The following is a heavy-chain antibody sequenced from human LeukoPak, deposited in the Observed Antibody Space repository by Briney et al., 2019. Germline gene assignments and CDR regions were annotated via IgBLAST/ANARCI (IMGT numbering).Heavy chain of an antibody. CDR2: IYGGGST. Sequence: GSLRLSCAATGLRVSSNFMSWVRQAPGKGLGWVSVIYGGGSTYYADSVKGRFTISRDTPKNTLYLQMNSLRVEDTAVYYCASWPVGWYGGDSWGQGTLVTVSS. CDR3: ASWPVGWYGGDS. J-gene: IGHJ4*02. V-gene: IGHV3-53*01. CDR1: GLRVSSNF. D-gene: IGHD6-19*01.